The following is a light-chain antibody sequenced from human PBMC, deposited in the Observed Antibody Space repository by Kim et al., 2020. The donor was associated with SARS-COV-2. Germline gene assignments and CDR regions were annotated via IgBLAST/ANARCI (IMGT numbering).Light chain of an antibody. J-gene: IGLJ2*01. CDR1: SGYSNYK. Sequence: QLVLTQPPSASASLGASVTLTCTLSSGYSNYKVDWYQQRPGKGPRFVMRVGTGGIVGSKGDGIPDRFSVLGSGLNRYLTIKNIQEEDEGDYQCGAEHGSGSNFVHVVFGGGTQLTVL. V-gene: IGLV9-49*01. CDR2: VGTGGIVG. CDR3: GAEHGSGSNFVHVV.